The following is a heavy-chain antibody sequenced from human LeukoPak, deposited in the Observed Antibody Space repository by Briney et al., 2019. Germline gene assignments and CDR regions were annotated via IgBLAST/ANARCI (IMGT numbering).Heavy chain of an antibody. V-gene: IGHV3-23*01. CDR2: ISGSGGST. Sequence: PGGSLRLSCAASGFTFSSYAMSWVRQAPGKGLEWVSAISGSGGSTYYGDSVKGRFTFSRDNSKNTLYLQMNSLRAEDTAVYYCARVLSGRGSLYSYYYYMDVWGKGTTVTISS. D-gene: IGHD3-10*01. CDR1: GFTFSSYA. J-gene: IGHJ6*03. CDR3: ARVLSGRGSLYSYYYYMDV.